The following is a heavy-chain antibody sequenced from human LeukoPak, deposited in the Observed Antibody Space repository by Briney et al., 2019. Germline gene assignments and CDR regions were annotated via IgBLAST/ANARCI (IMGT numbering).Heavy chain of an antibody. J-gene: IGHJ3*02. CDR1: GGTFSSYA. V-gene: IGHV1-18*01. Sequence: ASVKVSCKASGGTFSSYAISWVRQAPGQGLEWMGWISAYNGNTNYAQKLQGRVTMTTDTSTSTAYMELRSLRSDDTAVYYCAAWGLLLGGAFDIWGQGTMVTVSS. CDR2: ISAYNGNT. D-gene: IGHD1-26*01. CDR3: AAWGLLLGGAFDI.